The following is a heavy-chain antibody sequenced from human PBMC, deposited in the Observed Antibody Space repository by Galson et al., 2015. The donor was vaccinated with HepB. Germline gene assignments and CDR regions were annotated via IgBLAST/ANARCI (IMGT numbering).Heavy chain of an antibody. D-gene: IGHD2-15*01. J-gene: IGHJ6*03. Sequence: SVKVSCKASGYTFSNYGISWVRQAPGQGLEWMGWISDYNGNTNYAQKFQGRVTMTTETSTSTVYMELRSLKSDDTAVYYCARDKDDFYYYYYLDVWGKGTTVTVSS. CDR3: ARDKDDFYYYYYLDV. CDR1: GYTFSNYG. CDR2: ISDYNGNT. V-gene: IGHV1-18*01.